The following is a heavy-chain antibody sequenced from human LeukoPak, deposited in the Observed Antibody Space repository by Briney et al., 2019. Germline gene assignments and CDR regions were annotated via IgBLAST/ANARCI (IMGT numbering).Heavy chain of an antibody. Sequence: GGSLRLFCAASGFTFSSYGMHWVRQAPGKGLEWVAFIRYDGSNKYYADSVKGRFTISRDNSKNTLYLQMNSLRAEDTAVYYCAKGSGEQQLGDYYYYMDVWGKGTTVTISS. CDR1: GFTFSSYG. CDR3: AKGSGEQQLGDYYYYMDV. J-gene: IGHJ6*03. D-gene: IGHD6-13*01. CDR2: IRYDGSNK. V-gene: IGHV3-30*02.